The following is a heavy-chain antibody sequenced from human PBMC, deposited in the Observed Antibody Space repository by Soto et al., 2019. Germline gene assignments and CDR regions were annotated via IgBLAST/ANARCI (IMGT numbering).Heavy chain of an antibody. Sequence: EVQLLESGGGLVQPGGSLRLSCAASGFTFSSYAMSWVRQAPGKGLEWVSAISGSGGSTYYADSAKGRFTISRDNSKNTLYLQMNSLRGEDTAVYYCAKVGCSGGRCYYFDYWGQGTLVTVSS. CDR3: AKVGCSGGRCYYFDY. CDR1: GFTFSSYA. V-gene: IGHV3-23*01. D-gene: IGHD2-15*01. CDR2: ISGSGGST. J-gene: IGHJ4*02.